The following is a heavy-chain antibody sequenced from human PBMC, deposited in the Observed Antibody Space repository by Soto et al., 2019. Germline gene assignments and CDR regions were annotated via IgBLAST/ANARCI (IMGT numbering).Heavy chain of an antibody. CDR3: ARESRAGAFDI. V-gene: IGHV4-31*03. CDR1: GGSISSGGYY. Sequence: QVQLQESGPGLVKPSQTLSLTCSVSGGSISSGGYYWSWIRQHPGKGLEWIGYIYFSGSTYYNPSLKSRVTISVDPSKNQFSLKLSSVTAADTAVYYCARESRAGAFDIWGQGTMVTVSS. J-gene: IGHJ3*02. D-gene: IGHD2-2*01. CDR2: IYFSGST.